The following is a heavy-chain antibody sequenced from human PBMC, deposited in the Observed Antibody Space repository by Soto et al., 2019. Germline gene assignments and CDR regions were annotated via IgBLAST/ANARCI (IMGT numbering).Heavy chain of an antibody. V-gene: IGHV3-9*01. D-gene: IGHD4-17*01. CDR2: ISWNSGSI. CDR3: AKWDDDGDRKEAFDI. Sequence: EVQLVESGGGLVQPGRSLRLSCAASGFTFDDYAMHWVRQAPGKGLEWVSGISWNSGSIGYADSVKGRFTISRDNAKNSLDLQRNSLRAEDTALYYCAKWDDDGDRKEAFDIWGQGTMVTVSS. J-gene: IGHJ3*02. CDR1: GFTFDDYA.